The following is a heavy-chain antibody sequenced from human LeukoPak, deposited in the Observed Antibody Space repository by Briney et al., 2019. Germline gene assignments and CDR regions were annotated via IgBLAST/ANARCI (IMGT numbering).Heavy chain of an antibody. CDR2: IYTSGIT. J-gene: IGHJ6*03. CDR3: ARDSLLPSAMGYYYMDV. D-gene: IGHD2-2*01. V-gene: IGHV4-61*02. CDR1: GGSISSGSYY. Sequence: SQTLSLTCTVSGGSISSGSYYWSWIRQPAGKGLEWIGRIYTSGITNHTPSLKSRVTISVDTSKNQFSLKLSSVNAADTALYYCARDSLLPSAMGYYYMDVWGKGTTVTVSS.